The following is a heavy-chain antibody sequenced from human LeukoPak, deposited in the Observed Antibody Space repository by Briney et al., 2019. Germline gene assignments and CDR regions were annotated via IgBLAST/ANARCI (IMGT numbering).Heavy chain of an antibody. CDR2: IKQDGSEK. V-gene: IGHV3-7*01. CDR1: GFTFSSYW. J-gene: IGHJ6*02. Sequence: GGSLRLSCAASGFTFSSYWMSWVRQAPGRGLEWVANIKQDGSEKYYVDSVKGRFTISRDNAKNSLYLQMNSLRAEDTAVYYCARDGASPSGSYYYYGMDVWGQGTTVTVSS. CDR3: ARDGASPSGSYYYYGMDV. D-gene: IGHD3-22*01.